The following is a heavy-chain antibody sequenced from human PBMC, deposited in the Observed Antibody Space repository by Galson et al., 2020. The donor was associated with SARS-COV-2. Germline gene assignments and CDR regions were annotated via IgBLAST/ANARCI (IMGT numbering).Heavy chain of an antibody. J-gene: IGHJ4*02. CDR1: GFTFSDHA. D-gene: IGHD6-19*01. CDR3: ARDGQSSRGWAFDY. CDR2: IFFDGSEK. V-gene: IGHV3-33*01. Sequence: GGSLRLSCAASGFTFSDHAMHWDRQAPGKGLERVAQIFFDGSEKYYGDSVRGRFTISRDSSKNTVYLQMNNLRVDDTAVYYCARDGQSSRGWAFDYWGEGTLLTVSS.